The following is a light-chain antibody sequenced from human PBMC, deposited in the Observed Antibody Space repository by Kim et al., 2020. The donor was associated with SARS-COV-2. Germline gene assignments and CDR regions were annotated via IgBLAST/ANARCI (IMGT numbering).Light chain of an antibody. J-gene: IGLJ1*01. CDR1: NSNIGSNT. V-gene: IGLV1-44*01. CDR3: AAWDDSLNAYV. Sequence: QSVLTQPPSASGTPGQRVTISCSGSNSNIGSNTVTWYLQLPGTAPKLLMNSNDPRPSGVADRFSGSKSGTSASLAIAGLQSEDEADYYCAAWDDSLNAYVFGSGTKVNVL. CDR2: SND.